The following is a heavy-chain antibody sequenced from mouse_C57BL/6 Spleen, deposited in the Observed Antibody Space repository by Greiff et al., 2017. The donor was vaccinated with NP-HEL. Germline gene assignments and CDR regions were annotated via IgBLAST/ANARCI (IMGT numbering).Heavy chain of an antibody. J-gene: IGHJ3*01. D-gene: IGHD2-3*01. Sequence: EVMLVESGGGLVKPGGSLKLSCAASGFTFSSYAMSWVRQTPEKRLEWVATISDGGSYTYYPDNVKGRFTISRDNAKNNLYLQMSHLKSEDTAMYYCAQEGTYERAYWGQGTLVTVSA. CDR3: AQEGTYERAY. V-gene: IGHV5-4*03. CDR1: GFTFSSYA. CDR2: ISDGGSYT.